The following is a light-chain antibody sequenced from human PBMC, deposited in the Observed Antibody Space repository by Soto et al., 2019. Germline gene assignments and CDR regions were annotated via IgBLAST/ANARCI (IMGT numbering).Light chain of an antibody. CDR1: SSNVGGYDF. CDR2: EVT. Sequence: QSALTQPASVSGSPGQSITIPCSGTSSNVGGYDFVSWYRQYPGQAPKILIYEVTHRPSGVPDRFSGSKSGNTASLTISGLQADDEADYYCSSYTITSSPVFGPGTKLTVL. J-gene: IGLJ1*01. V-gene: IGLV2-14*01. CDR3: SSYTITSSPV.